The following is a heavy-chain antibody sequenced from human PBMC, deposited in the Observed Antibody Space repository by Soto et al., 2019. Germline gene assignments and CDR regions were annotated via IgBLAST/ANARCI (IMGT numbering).Heavy chain of an antibody. Sequence: SETLSLTCAVYGGSFSGYYWSWIRQPPGKGLEWIGEINHSGSTNYNPSLKSRVTISVDTSKNQFSLKLSSVTAADTAVYYCARSLAMVRGVIGSYWGQGTLVTVSS. D-gene: IGHD3-10*01. CDR3: ARSLAMVRGVIGSY. CDR2: INHSGST. V-gene: IGHV4-34*01. CDR1: GGSFSGYY. J-gene: IGHJ4*02.